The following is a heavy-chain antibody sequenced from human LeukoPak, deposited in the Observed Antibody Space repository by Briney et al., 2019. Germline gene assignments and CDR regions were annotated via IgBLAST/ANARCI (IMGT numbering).Heavy chain of an antibody. CDR1: GGSISSGGYY. J-gene: IGHJ4*02. CDR2: IYHSGST. Sequence: PSQTLSLTCTVSGGSISSGGYYWGWTRRPPGRGRGWVGSIYHSGSTYYTPSLKSRVTISVDRSKNPFSLKLSSVTAADTAVYYCARDYGSGYDSLFHFDYWGQGTLVTVSS. V-gene: IGHV4-30-2*01. D-gene: IGHD5-12*01. CDR3: ARDYGSGYDSLFHFDY.